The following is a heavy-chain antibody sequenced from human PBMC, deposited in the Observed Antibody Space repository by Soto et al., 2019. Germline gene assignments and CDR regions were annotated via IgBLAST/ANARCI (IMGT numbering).Heavy chain of an antibody. D-gene: IGHD3-3*01. CDR2: ISYDGSIK. V-gene: IGHV3-30*18. CDR1: GFTFSSYG. CDR3: AKGARITIFGVVITTDHFDY. J-gene: IGHJ4*02. Sequence: GGSLRLSCAASGFTFSSYGMHWVRQAPGKGLEWVAVISYDGSIKYYADSVKGRFTISRDNSENTLYLQVNSLRSEDTAVYYCAKGARITIFGVVITTDHFDYWGQGTLVTVSS.